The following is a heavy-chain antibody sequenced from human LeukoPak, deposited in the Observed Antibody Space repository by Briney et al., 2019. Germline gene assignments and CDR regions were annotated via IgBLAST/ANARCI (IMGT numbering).Heavy chain of an antibody. Sequence: GGSLRLSCAASGFTLSSYAMSWVRQAPGKGLEWISYISSSGSTTYYADSVKGRFTISRDNAKNSLYLQMNSLRAEDTAVYYCARDSSITLFRGVKDCWGQGTLVTVSS. D-gene: IGHD3-10*01. V-gene: IGHV3-48*03. CDR1: GFTLSSYA. CDR2: ISSSGSTT. J-gene: IGHJ4*02. CDR3: ARDSSITLFRGVKDC.